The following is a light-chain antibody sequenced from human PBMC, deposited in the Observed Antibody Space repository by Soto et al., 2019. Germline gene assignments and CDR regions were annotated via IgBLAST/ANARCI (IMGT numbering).Light chain of an antibody. Sequence: DIQMTQSPSSLSASVGDRVTITCQASQNISNYLTWYQQKPGKAPKLLIYDASNLEIGVPSRFSGSGSGTDFTLPICSLRPDGIATYYCQQYHNLSITFGHGTKLEIK. CDR2: DAS. V-gene: IGKV1-33*01. CDR1: QNISNY. CDR3: QQYHNLSIT. J-gene: IGKJ5*01.